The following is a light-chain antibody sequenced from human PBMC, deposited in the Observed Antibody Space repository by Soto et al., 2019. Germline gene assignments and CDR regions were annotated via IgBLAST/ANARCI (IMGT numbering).Light chain of an antibody. CDR2: KAS. Sequence: DIQMTQSPSTLSASVGDRVTITSRASQSISSRLAWYQQIPGKAPKLLIYKASTLESGVPSRFSGSGSGTEFTLTISSLQPDDFATYYCQQYSTYWTFGQGTKVEIK. CDR1: QSISSR. J-gene: IGKJ1*01. V-gene: IGKV1-5*03. CDR3: QQYSTYWT.